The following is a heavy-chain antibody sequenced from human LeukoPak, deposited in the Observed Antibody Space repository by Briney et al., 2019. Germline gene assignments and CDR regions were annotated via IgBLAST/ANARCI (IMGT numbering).Heavy chain of an antibody. Sequence: GGSLRLSCAASGFTFSNYAMSWVRQAPGKGLEWVSVISGSGGSTYYADSVKGRFTISRDNSKNTRYGQMNSLRAEDTAVYYCAKHLYYDSGAYHTLSSFDYWGQGTLVTVSS. CDR2: ISGSGGST. CDR1: GFTFSNYA. V-gene: IGHV3-23*01. D-gene: IGHD3-22*01. J-gene: IGHJ4*02. CDR3: AKHLYYDSGAYHTLSSFDY.